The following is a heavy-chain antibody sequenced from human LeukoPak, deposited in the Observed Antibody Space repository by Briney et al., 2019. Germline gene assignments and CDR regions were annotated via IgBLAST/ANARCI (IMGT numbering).Heavy chain of an antibody. CDR1: GGSISSSSYY. CDR3: ARHPQIVVVITPYFDY. J-gene: IGHJ4*02. D-gene: IGHD3-22*01. V-gene: IGHV4-39*01. CDR2: IYYSGST. Sequence: SETLSLTCTVSGGSISSSSYYWGWIRQPPGKGLEWIGSIYYSGSTYYNPSLKSRVTISVDTSKNQFSLKLCSVTAADTAVYYCARHPQIVVVITPYFDYWGQRTLVTVSS.